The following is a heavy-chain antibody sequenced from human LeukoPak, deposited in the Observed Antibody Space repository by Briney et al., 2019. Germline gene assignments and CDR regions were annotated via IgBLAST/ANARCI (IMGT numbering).Heavy chain of an antibody. CDR1: GGSFSGYY. CDR2: INHSGST. CDR3: AGTEGLVAALDY. D-gene: IGHD2-15*01. V-gene: IGHV4-34*01. Sequence: SETLSLTCAVYGGSFSGYYWSWIRQPPGKGLEWIGEINHSGSTNYNPSLKSRVTISVDTSKNQFSLKLSSVTAADTAVYYCAGTEGLVAALDYWGQGTLVTVSS. J-gene: IGHJ4*02.